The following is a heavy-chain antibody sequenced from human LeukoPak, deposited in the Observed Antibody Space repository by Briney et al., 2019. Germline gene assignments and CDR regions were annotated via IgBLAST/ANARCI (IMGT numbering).Heavy chain of an antibody. CDR1: GFTLITYL. CDR3: ARGSSSGWPDYFDY. CDR2: IYADGKDT. V-gene: IGHV3-74*01. Sequence: GGSLRLSCAASGFTLITYLMHCVRQAPGKGLLWVSRIYADGKDTPYADSVKGRFTISRDNATNTLYLQTNSLRAEDTAVYYCARGSSSGWPDYFDYWGRGTLVIVSS. J-gene: IGHJ4*02. D-gene: IGHD3-22*01.